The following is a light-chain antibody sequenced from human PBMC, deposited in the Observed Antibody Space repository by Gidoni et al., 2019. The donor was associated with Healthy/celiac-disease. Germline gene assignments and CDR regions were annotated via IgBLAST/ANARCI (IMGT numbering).Light chain of an antibody. J-gene: IGKJ3*01. Sequence: DIVMTQSPLSLPVTPGEPASISCRSSQRRLHSNGYNYLDWYLQKPGQSPKRLIYLGTNRASGVPDRFSGSGSGTEFTLKSSIVKGEHGGGYFGMQARQTPGTFGPGTKVEIK. CDR2: LGT. V-gene: IGKV2-28*01. CDR3: MQARQTPGT. CDR1: QRRLHSNGYNY.